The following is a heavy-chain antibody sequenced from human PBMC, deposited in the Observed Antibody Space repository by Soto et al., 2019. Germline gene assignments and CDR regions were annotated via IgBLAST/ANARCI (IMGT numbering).Heavy chain of an antibody. V-gene: IGHV1-69*06. CDR3: ARVLVPYYYDSSGYAFDF. CDR2: IIPIFGTA. J-gene: IGHJ3*01. Sequence: GASVKVSCKASGGTFSSYAISWVRQAPGQGLEWMGGIIPIFGTANYAQKFQGRVTITADKSTSTAYMELSSLRSEDTAVYYCARVLVPYYYDSSGYAFDFWGQGTMVTVSS. CDR1: GGTFSSYA. D-gene: IGHD3-22*01.